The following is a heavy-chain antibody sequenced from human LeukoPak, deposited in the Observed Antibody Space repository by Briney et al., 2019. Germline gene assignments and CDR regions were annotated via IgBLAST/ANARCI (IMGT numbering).Heavy chain of an antibody. V-gene: IGHV4-59*01. D-gene: IGHD2-2*01. J-gene: IGHJ4*02. Sequence: SETLSLTCTVSGGSISSYYWSWIRQPPGKGLEWIGYFYYSGSTNYNPSLKSRVSISVDTSKNQFSLKLSSVTAADTAVYYCARGVGAAAPFHFDYWGQGTLVTVSS. CDR2: FYYSGST. CDR1: GGSISSYY. CDR3: ARGVGAAAPFHFDY.